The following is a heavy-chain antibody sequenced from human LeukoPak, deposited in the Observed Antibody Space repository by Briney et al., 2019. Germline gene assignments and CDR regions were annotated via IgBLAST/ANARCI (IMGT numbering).Heavy chain of an antibody. D-gene: IGHD1-26*01. CDR2: INPSSGST. CDR3: ARDPPLVSSGSYYAAYYFDY. CDR1: GYTFTSYY. V-gene: IGHV1-46*01. Sequence: ASVKVSCKASGYTFTSYYIHWVRQAPGQGLEWMGIINPSSGSTSYAQKFQGRVTMTRDTSTSTVYMEVSSLRSEDTAVYYCARDPPLVSSGSYYAAYYFDYWGQGTLVTVSS. J-gene: IGHJ4*02.